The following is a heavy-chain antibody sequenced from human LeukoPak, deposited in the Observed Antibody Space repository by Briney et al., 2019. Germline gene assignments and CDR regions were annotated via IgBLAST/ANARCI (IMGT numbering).Heavy chain of an antibody. Sequence: PGGSLRLSCTASGFTFGDYAMTWVRQAPGKGLEWVGFIRSKIYGGTPEYAASVKGRFTISRDDSKNTLYLQMNSLKTEDTAVYYCTTPYSGSYSTPSPFDPWGQGTLVTVSS. CDR1: GFTFGDYA. CDR3: TTPYSGSYSTPSPFDP. D-gene: IGHD1-26*01. V-gene: IGHV3-49*04. CDR2: IRSKIYGGTP. J-gene: IGHJ5*02.